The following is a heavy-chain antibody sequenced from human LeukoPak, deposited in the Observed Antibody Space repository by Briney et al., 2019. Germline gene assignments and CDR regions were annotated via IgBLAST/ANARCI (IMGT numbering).Heavy chain of an antibody. V-gene: IGHV3-9*01. CDR1: GFTFDDYV. D-gene: IGHD2-2*01. Sequence: GGSLRLSCAASGFTFDDYVMHWVRQAPGKGLEWVSGISWNSINIAYADSVKGRFTISRDNAKNSLYLQMNSLRAEDTALYYCAKAGGDGSNYYSDYWGQGTLVTVSS. J-gene: IGHJ4*02. CDR2: ISWNSINI. CDR3: AKAGGDGSNYYSDY.